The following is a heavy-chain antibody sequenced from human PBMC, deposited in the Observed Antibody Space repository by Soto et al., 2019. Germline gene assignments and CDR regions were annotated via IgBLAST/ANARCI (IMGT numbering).Heavy chain of an antibody. J-gene: IGHJ2*01. CDR2: TYYRSKWYN. CDR1: GDSVSSNSAA. D-gene: IGHD5-12*01. CDR3: ARADMVWLRGLANNWYFDL. Sequence: PSQTLSLTCAISGDSVSSNSAAWNWIRQSPSRGLEWLGRTYYRSKWYNDYAVSVKSRITINPDTSKNQFSLQLNSVTPEDTAVYYCARADMVWLRGLANNWYFDLWGRGTLVTVSS. V-gene: IGHV6-1*01.